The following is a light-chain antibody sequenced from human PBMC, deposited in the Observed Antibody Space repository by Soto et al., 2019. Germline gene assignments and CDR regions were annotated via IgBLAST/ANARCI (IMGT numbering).Light chain of an antibody. CDR2: DNN. V-gene: IGLV1-51*01. J-gene: IGLJ2*01. Sequence: QSVLTQPPSVSEAPGQKVTISCSGSSSNIGNNYVSWYQQLPGTAPKLLIYDNNKRPSGIPDRFSGSKSGTSATLGMTGLQTGDEADYYCGTWDSSLSARVFGGVTKLTVL. CDR1: SSNIGNNY. CDR3: GTWDSSLSARV.